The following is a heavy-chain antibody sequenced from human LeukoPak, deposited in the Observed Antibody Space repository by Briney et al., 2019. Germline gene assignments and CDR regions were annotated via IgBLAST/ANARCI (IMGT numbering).Heavy chain of an antibody. Sequence: ASVKVSCKASGYTFINHAIHWVRQAPGQRLEWMGWINIGNGNTKYSQNFQGRITITRDTSASTAYMEMSGLRSEDTAMYYCAMSVEMAAIPSFDYWGQGTLVTVSS. D-gene: IGHD5-24*01. CDR3: AMSVEMAAIPSFDY. CDR1: GYTFINHA. J-gene: IGHJ4*02. V-gene: IGHV1-3*04. CDR2: INIGNGNT.